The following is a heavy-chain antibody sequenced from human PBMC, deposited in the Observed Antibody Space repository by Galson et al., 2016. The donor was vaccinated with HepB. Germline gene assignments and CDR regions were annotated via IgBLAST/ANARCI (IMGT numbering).Heavy chain of an antibody. CDR1: GVSGDSISTSY. Sequence: ETLSLTCSVSGVSGDSISTSYWNWIRQPPGKGLEWIGYVYSDWRSNYSPSLKSRSPSSLDTSKNEVSLKLTSVTAADTAIYYCATIPNNRPPVLGYWGQGILVTVSS. J-gene: IGHJ4*02. CDR3: ATIPNNRPPVLGY. V-gene: IGHV4-59*01. CDR2: VYSDWRS. D-gene: IGHD1-14*01.